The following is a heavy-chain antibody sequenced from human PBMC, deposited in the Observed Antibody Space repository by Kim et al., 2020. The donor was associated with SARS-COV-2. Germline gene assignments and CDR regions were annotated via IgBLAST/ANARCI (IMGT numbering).Heavy chain of an antibody. CDR1: GYTFTGYY. D-gene: IGHD2-15*01. V-gene: IGHV1-2*02. CDR2: INPNSGGT. J-gene: IGHJ4*02. CDR3: ARGRGGGYCSGGSCYPHDY. Sequence: ASVKVSCKASGYTFTGYYMHWVRQAPGQGLEWMGWINPNSGGTNYAQKFQGRVTMTRDTSISTAYMELSRLRSDDTAVYYCARGRGGGYCSGGSCYPHDYWGQGTLVTVSS.